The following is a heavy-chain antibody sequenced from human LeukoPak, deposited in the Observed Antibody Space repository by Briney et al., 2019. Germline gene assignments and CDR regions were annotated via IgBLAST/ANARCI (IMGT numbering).Heavy chain of an antibody. V-gene: IGHV3-23*03. CDR1: GFPFSNNA. Sequence: GGSLRLSCAASGFPFSNNAMTWVRQAPGKGLEWVSVIYSGGSTYYADSVKGRFTISRDNSKNTLYLQMNSLRAEDTAVYSCAKAPHIRSSFDYWGQGTLVTVSS. D-gene: IGHD6-6*01. J-gene: IGHJ4*02. CDR2: IYSGGST. CDR3: AKAPHIRSSFDY.